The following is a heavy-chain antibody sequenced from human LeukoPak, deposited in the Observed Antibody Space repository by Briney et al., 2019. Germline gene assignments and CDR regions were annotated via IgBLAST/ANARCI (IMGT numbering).Heavy chain of an antibody. J-gene: IGHJ4*02. CDR2: IRSKAYGGTT. CDR3: TRDPFGELPFDY. CDR1: GFTFGDYA. Sequence: GGSLRLSCTASGFTFGDYAMSWVRQAPGKGLEWVGFIRSKAYGGTTEYAASVKGRFTISRDDSKSIAYLQMNSLKTEDTAVYYCTRDPFGELPFDYWGQGTLVTVSS. V-gene: IGHV3-49*04. D-gene: IGHD3-10*01.